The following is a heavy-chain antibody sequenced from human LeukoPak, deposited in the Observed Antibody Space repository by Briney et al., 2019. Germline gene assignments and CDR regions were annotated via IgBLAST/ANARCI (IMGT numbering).Heavy chain of an antibody. D-gene: IGHD6-13*01. Sequence: GGSLRLSCAASGFTFSTYDMRWVRQGSGEDLEWVGVINTAGNTNYGNSVKGRFTISRENAKNSLFLQMNSLRAGDTAVYYCVRRSLGSSWHFDSCGQGTLVTVSS. V-gene: IGHV3-13*01. CDR1: GFTFSTYD. CDR3: VRRSLGSSWHFDS. J-gene: IGHJ4*02. CDR2: INTAGNT.